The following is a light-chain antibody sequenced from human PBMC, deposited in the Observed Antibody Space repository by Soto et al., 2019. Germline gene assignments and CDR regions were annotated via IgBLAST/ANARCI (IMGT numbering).Light chain of an antibody. CDR2: DVS. J-gene: IGLJ1*01. CDR1: SSDVGGYNY. CDR3: SSYTSSSTPYV. V-gene: IGLV2-14*01. Sequence: QSALTQPGSLSGSPGQAITISCTGTSSDVGGYNYASWYQQHPGKAPKLMIYDVSNRPSGVSNRFSGSKSGNTASLTISGLQAEDEADYYCSSYTSSSTPYVFGTGTKVTVL.